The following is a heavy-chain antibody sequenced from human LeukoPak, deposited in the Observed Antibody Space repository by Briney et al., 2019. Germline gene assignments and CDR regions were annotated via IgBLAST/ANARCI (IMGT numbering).Heavy chain of an antibody. Sequence: GGSLRRSCAASGFTFSDYYMSWIRQAPGKGLEWVSYISSSGSTIYYADSVKGRFTISRDNAKNSLYLQMNSLRAEDTAVYYCAREVEMATTPFDYWGQGTLVTVSS. J-gene: IGHJ4*02. CDR2: ISSSGSTI. D-gene: IGHD5-24*01. CDR1: GFTFSDYY. CDR3: AREVEMATTPFDY. V-gene: IGHV3-11*01.